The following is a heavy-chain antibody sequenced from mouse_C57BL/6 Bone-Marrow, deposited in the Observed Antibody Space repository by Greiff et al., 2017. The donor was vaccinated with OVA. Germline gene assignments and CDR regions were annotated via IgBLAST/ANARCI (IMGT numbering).Heavy chain of an antibody. CDR2: IYPRSGNT. V-gene: IGHV1-81*01. J-gene: IGHJ2*01. Sequence: VQVVESGAELARPGASVKLSCKASGYTFTSYGISWVKQRTGQGLEWIGEIYPRSGNTYYNEKFKGKATLTADKSSSTAYMELRSLTSEDSAVYFCARKDAREYFDYWGQGTTLTVSS. CDR3: ARKDAREYFDY. CDR1: GYTFTSYG.